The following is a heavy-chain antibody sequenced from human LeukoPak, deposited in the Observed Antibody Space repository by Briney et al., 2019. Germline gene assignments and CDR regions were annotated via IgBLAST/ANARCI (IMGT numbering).Heavy chain of an antibody. V-gene: IGHV4-4*07. CDR2: IYTSGST. CDR1: GGSISSYY. CDR3: ARDHVGYCSSTSCYTGWFDP. D-gene: IGHD2-2*02. J-gene: IGHJ5*02. Sequence: PSETLSLTCTVSGGSISSYYWSWIRQPAGKGLEWVGRIYTSGSTNYNPSLKSRVTMSVETSKNQFSLNLTSVTAADTAVYYCARDHVGYCSSTSCYTGWFDPWGQGTLVTVSS.